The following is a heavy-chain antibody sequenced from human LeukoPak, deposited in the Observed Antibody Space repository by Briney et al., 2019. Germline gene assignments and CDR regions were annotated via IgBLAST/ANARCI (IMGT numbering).Heavy chain of an antibody. V-gene: IGHV3-23*01. D-gene: IGHD3-10*01. CDR1: GFTLSSYA. CDR3: AKVMKGSERLTMVRGVIIKTAGLYYMDV. CDR2: ISASGGST. J-gene: IGHJ6*03. Sequence: GGSLRLSCAASGFTLSSYAMSWVRQAPGKGLEWVSSISASGGSTNYADSVKGRFTISRDNSKNTVYLQMNSLRAEDTAVYCCAKVMKGSERLTMVRGVIIKTAGLYYMDVWGKGTTVTVSS.